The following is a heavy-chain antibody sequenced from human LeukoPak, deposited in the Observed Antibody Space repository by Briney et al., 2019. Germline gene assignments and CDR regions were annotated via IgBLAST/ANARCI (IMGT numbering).Heavy chain of an antibody. CDR3: ARDHYYDGRGRFDP. D-gene: IGHD3-16*01. CDR1: GGSISSSDYY. Sequence: PSETLSLTCSVSGGSISSSDYYWGWIRQSPGKGLEWIGSVYFDGGTHYNPSLQSRVTVSIDTSKNQFSLRLRSVTAADTALYYCARDHYYDGRGRFDPWGQGTLVTVSS. V-gene: IGHV4-39*07. J-gene: IGHJ5*02. CDR2: VYFDGGT.